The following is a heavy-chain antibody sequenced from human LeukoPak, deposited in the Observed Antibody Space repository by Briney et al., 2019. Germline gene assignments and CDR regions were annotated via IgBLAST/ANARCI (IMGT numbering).Heavy chain of an antibody. V-gene: IGHV3-30*18. CDR3: AKDDSSGYYGLIDY. J-gene: IGHJ4*02. Sequence: AGGSLRLSCAASGFTFSTYWLHWVRQAPGKGLEWVAVISYDGSNKYYADSVKGRFTISRDNSKNTLYLQMNSLRAEDTAVYYCAKDDSSGYYGLIDYWGQGTLVTVSS. CDR1: GFTFSTYW. CDR2: ISYDGSNK. D-gene: IGHD3-22*01.